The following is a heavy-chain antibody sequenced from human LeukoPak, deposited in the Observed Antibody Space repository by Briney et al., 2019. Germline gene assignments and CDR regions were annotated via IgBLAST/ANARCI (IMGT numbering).Heavy chain of an antibody. Sequence: GGSLRLSCAASGFTFDDYAMHWVRQAPGKGLEWVSGISWNSGSIGYADSVKGRFTISRDNSKNTLYLQMNSLRAEDTAVYYCAKEAGYYDSSGYSIYFDYWGQGTLVTVSS. CDR2: ISWNSGSI. V-gene: IGHV3-9*01. CDR1: GFTFDDYA. J-gene: IGHJ4*02. D-gene: IGHD3-22*01. CDR3: AKEAGYYDSSGYSIYFDY.